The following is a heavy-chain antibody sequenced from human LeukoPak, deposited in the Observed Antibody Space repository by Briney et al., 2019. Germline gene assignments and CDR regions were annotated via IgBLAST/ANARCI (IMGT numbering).Heavy chain of an antibody. J-gene: IGHJ4*02. Sequence: PSETLSLTCAVSGYSISSGYYWGWIRQPPGKGLEWIGSIYHSGSTYYNPSLKSRVTISVDTSKNQFSLKLSSVTAADTAVYYCARQEYCSSTSCYKGGGSYFDYWGQGTLVTVSS. D-gene: IGHD2-2*02. CDR2: IYHSGST. V-gene: IGHV4-38-2*01. CDR3: ARQEYCSSTSCYKGGGSYFDY. CDR1: GYSISSGYY.